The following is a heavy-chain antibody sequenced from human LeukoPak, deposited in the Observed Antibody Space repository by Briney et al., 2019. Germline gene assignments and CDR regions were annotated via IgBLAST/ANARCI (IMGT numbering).Heavy chain of an antibody. Sequence: PSETLSLTCTVSGGSISSSSYYWGWIRQPPGKGLEWIGSIYYSGSTYYNPSLKSRVTISVDTSKNQFSLKLSSVTAADTAVYYCARVAYYDSSGYYYSGNYYYYYMDVWGKGTTVTISS. CDR3: ARVAYYDSSGYYYSGNYYYYYMDV. CDR1: GGSISSSSYY. CDR2: IYYSGST. J-gene: IGHJ6*03. V-gene: IGHV4-39*07. D-gene: IGHD3-22*01.